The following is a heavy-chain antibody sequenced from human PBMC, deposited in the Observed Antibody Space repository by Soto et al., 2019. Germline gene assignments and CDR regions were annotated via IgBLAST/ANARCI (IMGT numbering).Heavy chain of an antibody. J-gene: IGHJ6*02. V-gene: IGHV3-73*01. D-gene: IGHD2-2*01. CDR3: TRTTAQFQLLSPPV. CDR1: GFSFSGSA. CDR2: IRSKTNSYAT. Sequence: GGSLRLSCAASGFSFSGSAMHWVRQASGKGLEWVGRIRSKTNSYATSYAGSVKGRFTISRDDSKNTAYLQMNSLKTEETAVYYCTRTTAQFQLLSPPVWGQGTTVTVSS.